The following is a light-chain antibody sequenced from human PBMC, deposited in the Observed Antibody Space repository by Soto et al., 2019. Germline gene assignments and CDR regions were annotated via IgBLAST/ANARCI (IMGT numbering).Light chain of an antibody. V-gene: IGKV3-11*01. J-gene: IGKJ5*01. CDR1: QSVSSY. CDR3: QQRSNWPPIT. Sequence: EIVLTQSPATLSLSPGERATLSCRASQSVSSYLAWYQQKPGQAPRLLIYGASTRATGIPARFSGSGFGTDFTLTISSLEPEDAAVYYCQQRSNWPPITLGQGTRLEIK. CDR2: GAS.